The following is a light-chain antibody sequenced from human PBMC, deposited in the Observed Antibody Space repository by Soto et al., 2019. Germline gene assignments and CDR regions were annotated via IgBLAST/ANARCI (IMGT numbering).Light chain of an antibody. CDR1: QSVLYSSNNKNY. V-gene: IGKV4-1*01. CDR2: WAS. J-gene: IGKJ4*01. Sequence: DIVMTQSPDSLAVSLGERATINCKSSQSVLYSSNNKNYLAWYQQKPGQPPKLLIYWASTRESGVPDRFSGSESGTDVTLTISSLQAEDVAVYYCQQYYSTPLTFGGGTKVEIK. CDR3: QQYYSTPLT.